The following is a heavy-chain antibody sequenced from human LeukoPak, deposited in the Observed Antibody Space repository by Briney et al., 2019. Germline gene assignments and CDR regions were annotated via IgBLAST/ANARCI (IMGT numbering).Heavy chain of an antibody. V-gene: IGHV1-2*02. Sequence: ASVKVSCKASGYTFTGYYMHWVRQAPGQGLEWIGWINPNSGGTNYAQKFQGRVTMTTDTSISTAYMELSRLRSDDTAVYYCATSTYSSGWLDYWGQGTLVTVSS. D-gene: IGHD6-19*01. CDR3: ATSTYSSGWLDY. CDR2: INPNSGGT. CDR1: GYTFTGYY. J-gene: IGHJ4*02.